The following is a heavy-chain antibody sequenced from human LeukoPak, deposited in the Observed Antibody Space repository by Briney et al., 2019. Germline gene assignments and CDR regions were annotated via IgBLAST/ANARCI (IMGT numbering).Heavy chain of an antibody. CDR3: ARGQGVSGDYFDY. J-gene: IGHJ4*02. CDR1: GFTFSSYA. CDR2: ISYDGSNK. V-gene: IGHV3-30-3*01. Sequence: GGSLRLSCAASGFTFSSYAMHWVRQAPGRGLEGVAVISYDGSNKYYADSVKGRFTISRDNSKNTLYLQMNSLTAEDTAVYYCARGQGVSGDYFDYWGEGALVTVSS. D-gene: IGHD6-25*01.